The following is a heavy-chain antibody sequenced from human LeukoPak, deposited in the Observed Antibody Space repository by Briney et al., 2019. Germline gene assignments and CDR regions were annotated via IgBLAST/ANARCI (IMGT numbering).Heavy chain of an antibody. CDR1: GFTVSSNY. Sequence: GGSLRLSCAASGFTVSSNYMSWVRQAPGKGLEWVSVIYSGGSTYYADSVKGRFTISRDNSKNTLYLQMNSLRAEDTAVYYCARDSDEYGGNSWGQGTLVTVSS. V-gene: IGHV3-66*01. D-gene: IGHD4-23*01. J-gene: IGHJ4*02. CDR3: ARDSDEYGGNS. CDR2: IYSGGST.